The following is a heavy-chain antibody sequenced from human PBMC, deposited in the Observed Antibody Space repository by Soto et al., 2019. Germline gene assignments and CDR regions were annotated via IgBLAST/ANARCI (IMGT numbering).Heavy chain of an antibody. D-gene: IGHD1-26*01. CDR2: ISGYNGNT. CDR1: GYTFHNYG. Sequence: VLLMQSGPEVKKPGASVKVSCKASGYTFHNYGISWVRQVPGQGLEWMGWISGYNGNTNYAPKIQGRVTVTRDTSTATAYMELRSLRSDDTAIYYCARGSESFDLLGQGTLVIVSS. V-gene: IGHV1-18*01. J-gene: IGHJ4*02. CDR3: ARGSESFDL.